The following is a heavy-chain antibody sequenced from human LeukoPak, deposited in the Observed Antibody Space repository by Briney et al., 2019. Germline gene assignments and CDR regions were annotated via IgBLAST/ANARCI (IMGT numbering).Heavy chain of an antibody. J-gene: IGHJ4*02. V-gene: IGHV4-59*08. CDR2: IYYSGST. CDR1: GGSISSYY. Sequence: PSETLSLTCTVSGGSISSYYWSWIRQPPGKGLEWIGYIYYSGSTNYNPSLKSRVTISVDTSKNQFSLRLSSVTAADTAVYYCARLIVATGSHYFDYWGQGTLVTVSS. D-gene: IGHD5-12*01. CDR3: ARLIVATGSHYFDY.